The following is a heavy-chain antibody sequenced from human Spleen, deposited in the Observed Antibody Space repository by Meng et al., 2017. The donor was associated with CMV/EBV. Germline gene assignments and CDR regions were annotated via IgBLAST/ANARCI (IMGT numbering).Heavy chain of an antibody. Sequence: GGSLRLSCTASGFTFNRYWMSWVRQAPGKGLEWVANIKQDGSEKYYVDSVSGRFTISRDNAKSSLYLQLNSLTAEDTAVYYCARDLVGSGGTHFGYWGQGTLVTVSS. V-gene: IGHV3-7*01. CDR1: GFTFNRYW. J-gene: IGHJ4*02. D-gene: IGHD2-8*02. CDR2: IKQDGSEK. CDR3: ARDLVGSGGTHFGY.